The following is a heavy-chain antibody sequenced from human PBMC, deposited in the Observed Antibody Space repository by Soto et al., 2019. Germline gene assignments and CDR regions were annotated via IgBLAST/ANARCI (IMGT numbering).Heavy chain of an antibody. V-gene: IGHV4-59*01. CDR2: IYYSGST. CDR3: AGYSFKYYLDY. Sequence: SETLYITCSVPGGYISSYYWGWIRQPPVKGLEWIGYIYYSGSTNYNPALKSRVTISVDTSKNHFSLKLSSVTAADTAVYYCAGYSFKYYLDYWGQGTLVTVSS. CDR1: GGYISSYY. D-gene: IGHD5-18*01. J-gene: IGHJ4*02.